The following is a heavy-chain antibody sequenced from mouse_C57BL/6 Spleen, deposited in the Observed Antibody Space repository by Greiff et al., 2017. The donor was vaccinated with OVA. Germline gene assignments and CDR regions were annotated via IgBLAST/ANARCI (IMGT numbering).Heavy chain of an antibody. D-gene: IGHD2-1*01. J-gene: IGHJ4*01. Sequence: EVQLQESGPELVKPGASVKMSCKASGYTFTDYNMHWVKQSHGKSLEWIGYINPNNGGTSYNQKFKGKATLTVNKSYSTAYMELRSLTSEDSAVYYCARWSNYDYAMDDWGQGTSVTVAS. CDR2: INPNNGGT. V-gene: IGHV1-22*01. CDR3: ARWSNYDYAMDD. CDR1: GYTFTDYN.